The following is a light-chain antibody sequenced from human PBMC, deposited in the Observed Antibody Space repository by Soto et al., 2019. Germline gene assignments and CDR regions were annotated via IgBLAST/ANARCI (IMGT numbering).Light chain of an antibody. V-gene: IGLV2-23*01. J-gene: IGLJ3*02. CDR3: CSYAGSSTWV. CDR2: EGS. Sequence: QSALTQPASVSGSPGQSITISCTGTSSDVGSYNLVSWYQQYPGKAPKLMIYEGSKRPSGVSNRFSGSKSGNTASLTISGLQAEDEADYYCCSYAGSSTWVFGGGTKVTVL. CDR1: SSDVGSYNL.